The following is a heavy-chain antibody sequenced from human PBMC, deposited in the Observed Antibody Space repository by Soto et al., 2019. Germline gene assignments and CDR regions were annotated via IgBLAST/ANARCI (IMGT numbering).Heavy chain of an antibody. CDR1: GGSFSGYY. J-gene: IGHJ4*02. CDR2: INHSGST. Sequence: SETLSLTCAVYGGSFSGYYWSWIRQPPGKGLEWIGEINHSGSTNYNPSLESRVTISVDTSKNQFSLKLSSVTAADTAVYYCARLRVYSSLRNFDYWGQGTLVTVSS. CDR3: ARLRVYSSLRNFDY. D-gene: IGHD6-13*01. V-gene: IGHV4-34*01.